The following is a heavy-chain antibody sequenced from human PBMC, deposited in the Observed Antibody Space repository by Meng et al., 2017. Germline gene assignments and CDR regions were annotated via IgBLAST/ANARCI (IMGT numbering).Heavy chain of an antibody. Sequence: GESLKISCAASGFTFSSYGMHWVRQAPGKGLEWVAVIWYDGSNKYYADSVKGRFTISRDNSKNTLYLQMNSLRAEDTAVYYCARVSPRQVQLSALSYYYGMDVWGQGTTVTVSS. V-gene: IGHV3-33*01. D-gene: IGHD5-18*01. CDR2: IWYDGSNK. CDR1: GFTFSSYG. J-gene: IGHJ6*02. CDR3: ARVSPRQVQLSALSYYYGMDV.